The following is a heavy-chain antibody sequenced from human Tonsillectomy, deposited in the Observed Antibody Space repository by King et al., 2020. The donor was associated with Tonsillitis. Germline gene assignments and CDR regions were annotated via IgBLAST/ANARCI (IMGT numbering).Heavy chain of an antibody. CDR2: IYYSGST. J-gene: IGHJ4*02. D-gene: IGHD3-10*01. Sequence: MQLQESGPGLVKPSQTLSLTCTVSGGSISSGGYYWSWIRQHPGKGLEWIGYIYYSGSTYYNSSLKSLVIISVDTSKNQFSLKLSSVTAADTAVYYCARVPYYYGSGSYQYYFDYWGQGTLVTVSS. V-gene: IGHV4-31*01. CDR1: GGSISSGGYY. CDR3: ARVPYYYGSGSYQYYFDY.